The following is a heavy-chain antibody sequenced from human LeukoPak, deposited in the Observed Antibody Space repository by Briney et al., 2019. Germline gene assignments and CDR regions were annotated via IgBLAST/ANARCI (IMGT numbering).Heavy chain of an antibody. CDR1: GYSFTSYW. J-gene: IGHJ4*02. D-gene: IGHD3-22*01. V-gene: IGHV5-51*01. CDR3: ARLVHYYDSSGYSYYFDY. CDR2: IYPGDSDT. Sequence: GESLKISCKGSGYSFTSYWIGWVRQMPGKGLERMGIIYPGDSDTRYSPSFQGQVTISADKSISTAYLQWSSLKASDTAMYYCARLVHYYDSSGYSYYFDYWGQGTLVTVSS.